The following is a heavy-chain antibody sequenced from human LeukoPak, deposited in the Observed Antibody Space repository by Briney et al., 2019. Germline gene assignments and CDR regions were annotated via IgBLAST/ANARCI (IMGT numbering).Heavy chain of an antibody. D-gene: IGHD2-8*02. J-gene: IGHJ1*01. CDR2: IIPIFGTT. CDR3: ARDEGVVFVGRN. CDR1: GGTFSNYA. Sequence: SVKVSCKASGGTFSNYATRWVRQAPGQGLEWMGGIIPIFGTTSYAQKFQGRVTITTDESTSTAYMELSSLRSDDTAVYYCARDEGVVFVGRNCGQGTLVIVSS. V-gene: IGHV1-69*05.